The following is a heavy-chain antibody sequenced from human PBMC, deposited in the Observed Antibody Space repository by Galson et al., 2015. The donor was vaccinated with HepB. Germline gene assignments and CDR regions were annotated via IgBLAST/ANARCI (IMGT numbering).Heavy chain of an antibody. V-gene: IGHV4-39*01. CDR1: GGSVSSSSYY. J-gene: IGHJ5*02. CDR3: ARQLPSIVARPRWFDP. D-gene: IGHD6-6*01. Sequence: ETLSLTCTVSGGSVSSSSYYWGWIRQPPGKGLEWIGSIYYSGSTYYNPSLKSRVTISVDTSKNQFSLKLSSVTAADTAVYYCARQLPSIVARPRWFDPWGQGTLVTVSS. CDR2: IYYSGST.